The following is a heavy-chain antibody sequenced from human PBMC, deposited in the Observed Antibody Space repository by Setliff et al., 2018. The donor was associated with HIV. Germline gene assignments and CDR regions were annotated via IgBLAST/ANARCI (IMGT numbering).Heavy chain of an antibody. CDR1: GGSVSGHY. J-gene: IGHJ4*02. V-gene: IGHV4-34*01. CDR3: ARDQSDWFY. D-gene: IGHD3-3*01. Sequence: SLTCAVYGGSVSGHYWGWFRQPPGKGLEWIGEINRSGSTKYNPSLKSRVTISVDTSKSQFSLKLNSVTAADTAVYYCARDQSDWFYWGQGTLVTVSS. CDR2: INRSGST.